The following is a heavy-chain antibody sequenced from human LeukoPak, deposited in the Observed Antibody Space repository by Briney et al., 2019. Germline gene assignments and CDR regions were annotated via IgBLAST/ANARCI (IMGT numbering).Heavy chain of an antibody. Sequence: GGSLRLSCAASGFTFSSYGMHWVRQAPGKGLEWVAVISYDGSNKYYADSVKGRFTISRDNSKNTLYLQMNSLRAEDTAVYYCAKFERSYDILTGYSYFGPFDYWGQGTLVTVSS. V-gene: IGHV3-30*18. CDR3: AKFERSYDILTGYSYFGPFDY. J-gene: IGHJ4*02. D-gene: IGHD3-9*01. CDR2: ISYDGSNK. CDR1: GFTFSSYG.